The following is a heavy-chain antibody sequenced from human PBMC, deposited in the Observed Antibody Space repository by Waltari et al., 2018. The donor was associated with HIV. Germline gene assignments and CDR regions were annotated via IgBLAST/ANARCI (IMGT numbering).Heavy chain of an antibody. V-gene: IGHV1-24*01. CDR1: GYTLTELS. D-gene: IGHD2-15*01. Sequence: QLQLVQSGAAAKKPGASVKVSCKVSGYTLTELSMHWVRQAPGKGLEWMGGFDTEEGETNYGQKFQGRVTMTEDTSTETAYMELSSLKSEDTAGYYCASRPDMWGYFDYWGQGTLVTVSS. CDR3: ASRPDMWGYFDY. CDR2: FDTEEGET. J-gene: IGHJ4*02.